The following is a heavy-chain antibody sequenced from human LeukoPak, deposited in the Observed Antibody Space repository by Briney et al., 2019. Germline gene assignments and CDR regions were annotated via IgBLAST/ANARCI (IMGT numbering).Heavy chain of an antibody. J-gene: IGHJ4*02. D-gene: IGHD2-2*03. Sequence: GASVKVSCKASGGTFSSYAISWVRQAPGQGLEWMGGIIPIFGTANYAQKFQGRVTITTDESTSTAYMELSSLRSEDTAVYYCATGYCSSTSCYRPSTDYWGQGTLVTVSS. CDR2: IIPIFGTA. CDR1: GGTFSSYA. CDR3: ATGYCSSTSCYRPSTDY. V-gene: IGHV1-69*05.